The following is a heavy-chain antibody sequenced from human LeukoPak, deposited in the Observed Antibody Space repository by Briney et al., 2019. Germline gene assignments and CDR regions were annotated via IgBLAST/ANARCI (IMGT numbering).Heavy chain of an antibody. D-gene: IGHD1/OR15-1a*01. V-gene: IGHV4-39*07. CDR1: GGSISSSSYY. CDR2: INHSGST. J-gene: IGHJ1*01. CDR3: ARDPKYNWNRGFQH. Sequence: PSETLSLTCTVSGGSISSSSYYWSWIRQPPGKGLEWIGEINHSGSTNYNPSLKSRVTISVDTSKNQFSLKLSSVTAAGTAVYYCARDPKYNWNRGFQHWGQGTLVTVSS.